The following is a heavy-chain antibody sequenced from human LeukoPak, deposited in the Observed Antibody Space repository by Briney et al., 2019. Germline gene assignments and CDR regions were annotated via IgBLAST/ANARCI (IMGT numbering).Heavy chain of an antibody. CDR2: IYSGGST. CDR3: ARVRLSGSSWYVDWFDP. V-gene: IGHV3-66*01. J-gene: IGHJ5*02. Sequence: GGSLRLSCAASGFTVSSNYMSWVRQAPGKGLEWVSVIYSGGSTYYADSVKGRFTISRDNSKNTLYLQMNSLRAEDTAVYHCARVRLSGSSWYVDWFDPWGQGTLVTVSS. D-gene: IGHD6-13*01. CDR1: GFTVSSNY.